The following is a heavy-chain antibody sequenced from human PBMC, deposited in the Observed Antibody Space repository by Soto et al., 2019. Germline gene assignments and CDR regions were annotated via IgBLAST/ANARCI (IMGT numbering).Heavy chain of an antibody. D-gene: IGHD3-9*01. CDR3: VRGSPLTGFPNSLNY. V-gene: IGHV3-74*01. CDR1: GFTFRSYW. J-gene: IGHJ4*02. Sequence: EVQLVESGRGLVQPGESLRLSCAASGFTFRSYWMHWVRQAPGKGLVWVSRVNSDGSSTSYADSVKGRFTISRDNTKNTLYLQMNSLRAEDTAVYYCVRGSPLTGFPNSLNYWGQGTLVTVSS. CDR2: VNSDGSST.